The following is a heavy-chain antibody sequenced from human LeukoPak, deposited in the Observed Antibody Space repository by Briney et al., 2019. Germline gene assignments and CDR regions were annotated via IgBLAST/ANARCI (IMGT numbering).Heavy chain of an antibody. Sequence: GGCLRLSCAASGFTFSSYSMKWVRQAPGKGLEWVSSISSSSSYIYYADSVKGRFTISRDNAKNSLYLQMNSLRAEDTAVYYCVWGDFWSGYFEAVNDYWGQGTLVTVSS. J-gene: IGHJ4*02. V-gene: IGHV3-21*01. CDR3: VWGDFWSGYFEAVNDY. CDR2: ISSSSSYI. CDR1: GFTFSSYS. D-gene: IGHD3-3*01.